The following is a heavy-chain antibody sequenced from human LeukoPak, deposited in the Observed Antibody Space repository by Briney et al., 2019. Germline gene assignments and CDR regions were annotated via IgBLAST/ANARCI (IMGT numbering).Heavy chain of an antibody. V-gene: IGHV3-23*01. CDR2: IAGSDGFT. CDR3: TKGPWDLPHAFDI. J-gene: IGHJ3*02. D-gene: IGHD1-26*01. CDR1: GFPFSSYA. Sequence: GGSLRLSCAASGFPFSSYAMNWVRQAPGKGLEWVSVIAGSDGFTQYADSVKGRFTISRDSSKNTLYLQMNSLRAEDTAIYYCTKGPWDLPHAFDIWGLGTMVTVSS.